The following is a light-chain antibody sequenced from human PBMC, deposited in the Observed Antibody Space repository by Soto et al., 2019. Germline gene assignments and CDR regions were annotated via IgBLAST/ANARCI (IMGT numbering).Light chain of an antibody. CDR2: DVS. CDR3: CSYAGSYV. CDR1: SSDVGGYNY. V-gene: IGLV2-11*01. Sequence: QSLLTQPRSVSGSPGQSVTISCPGTSSDVGGYNYVSWYQQHPGKAPKLMIYDVSKRPSGVPDRFSGSKSGNTASLTISGLQAEDEADYYCCSYAGSYVFGTGTKVTVL. J-gene: IGLJ1*01.